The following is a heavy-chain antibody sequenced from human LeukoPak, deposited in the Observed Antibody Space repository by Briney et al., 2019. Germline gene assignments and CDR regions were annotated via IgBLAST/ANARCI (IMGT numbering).Heavy chain of an antibody. Sequence: GGSLRLSCVATGFPFTGYWMSWVRQAPGKGLEWVANIRQDGSVKSYADSVKGRFTISRDNAKNSLYVQMDSLRAEDTAVYYCAREGVGGFDSWGQGTLVTVSS. CDR3: AREGVGGFDS. D-gene: IGHD3-10*01. V-gene: IGHV3-7*01. CDR1: GFPFTGYW. J-gene: IGHJ4*02. CDR2: IRQDGSVK.